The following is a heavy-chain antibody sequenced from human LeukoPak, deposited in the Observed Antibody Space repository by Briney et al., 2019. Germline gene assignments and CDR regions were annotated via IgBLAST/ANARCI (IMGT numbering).Heavy chain of an antibody. CDR2: IWYDGSNK. CDR1: GFTFSSYG. Sequence: PGGSLRLSCAASGFTFSSYGMHWVHQAPGKGLEWVAVIWYDGSNKYYADSVKGRFTISRDNSKNTLYLQMNSLRAEDTAVYYCARDSYYYDSIRGEFDYWGQGTLVTVSS. CDR3: ARDSYYYDSIRGEFDY. J-gene: IGHJ4*02. D-gene: IGHD3-22*01. V-gene: IGHV3-33*01.